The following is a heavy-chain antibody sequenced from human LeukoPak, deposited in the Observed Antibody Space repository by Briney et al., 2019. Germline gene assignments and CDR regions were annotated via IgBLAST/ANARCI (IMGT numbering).Heavy chain of an antibody. J-gene: IGHJ4*02. CDR2: ISGSGGST. CDR3: TNGYDSSGYYPFPFDY. CDR1: GFTFSSYA. Sequence: GWSLRLSCAASGFTFSSYAMSWVRQAPGKGLEWVSAISGSGGSTYYADSVKGRFTISRDNSKNTLYLQMNSLRAEDTAVYYCTNGYDSSGYYPFPFDYWGQGTLVTVSS. V-gene: IGHV3-23*01. D-gene: IGHD3-22*01.